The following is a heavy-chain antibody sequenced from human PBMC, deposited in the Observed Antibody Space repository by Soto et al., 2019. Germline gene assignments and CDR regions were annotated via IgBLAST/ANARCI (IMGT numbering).Heavy chain of an antibody. J-gene: IGHJ4*02. V-gene: IGHV3-7*01. CDR1: GFTFSTYW. CDR2: INQDGSTN. D-gene: IGHD3-10*01. Sequence: PGGSLRLSCAASGFTFSTYWMSWARQAPGKGLEWVAHINQDGSTNYHVDSVKGRFTISRDNARNSLYLQMNSLRAEDTAVYYCARDPGFGAIDYWGQGTLVTVSS. CDR3: ARDPGFGAIDY.